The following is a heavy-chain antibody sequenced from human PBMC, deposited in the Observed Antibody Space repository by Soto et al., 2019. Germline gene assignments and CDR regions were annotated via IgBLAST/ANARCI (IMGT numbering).Heavy chain of an antibody. D-gene: IGHD1-7*01. CDR2: IYYSGST. CDR1: GGSISSYY. CDR3: AREGLTGTIGLYYYYGMDV. Sequence: QVQLQESGPGLVKPSETLSLTCTVSGGSISSYYWSWIRQPPGKGLEWIGYIYYSGSTNYNPSLKSRVAISVATSTTQFSLKLSSVTAADTAVYYCAREGLTGTIGLYYYYGMDVWGQGTTVTVSS. V-gene: IGHV4-59*01. J-gene: IGHJ6*02.